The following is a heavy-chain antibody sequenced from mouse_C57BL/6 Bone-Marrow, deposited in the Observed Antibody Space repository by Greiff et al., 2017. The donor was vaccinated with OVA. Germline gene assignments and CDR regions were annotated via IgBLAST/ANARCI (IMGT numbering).Heavy chain of an antibody. CDR1: GFTFSDYG. CDR2: ISSGSSTI. D-gene: IGHD1-1*01. Sequence: VQGVESGGGLVKPGGSLKLSCAASGFTFSDYGMHWVRQAPEKGLEWVAYISSGSSTIYYADTVKGRFTISRDNAKNTLFLQMTSLRSEDTAMYYCARPYGSSPYYAMDYWGQGTSVTVSS. CDR3: ARPYGSSPYYAMDY. J-gene: IGHJ4*01. V-gene: IGHV5-17*01.